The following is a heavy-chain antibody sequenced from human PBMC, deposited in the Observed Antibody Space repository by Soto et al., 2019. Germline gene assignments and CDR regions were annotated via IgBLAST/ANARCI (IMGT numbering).Heavy chain of an antibody. D-gene: IGHD3-3*01. CDR3: ARDIASYYDFWSGLGSVWFDP. Sequence: ASVKVSCKASGYTFTSYYMHWVRQAPGQGLEWMGIINPSGGSTSYAQKFQGRVTMTRDTSTSTVYMELSSLRSEDTAVYYCARDIASYYDFWSGLGSVWFDPWGQGTLVTVSS. J-gene: IGHJ5*02. V-gene: IGHV1-46*03. CDR2: INPSGGST. CDR1: GYTFTSYY.